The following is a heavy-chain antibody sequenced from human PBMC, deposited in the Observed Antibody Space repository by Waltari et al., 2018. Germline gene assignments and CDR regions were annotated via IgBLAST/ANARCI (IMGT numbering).Heavy chain of an antibody. CDR2: IFPWDTNT. D-gene: IGHD5-18*01. Sequence: EVQLEQSGAEVKKPGESLKISCNGSGYSFAKYWIGWVRQMPGKGLEWMGFIFPWDTNTKYSLYFQGQVTITADTSISTAYLQWSSLKASDTAIYFCARQNIHSYGYGYFDFWGQGTLVTVSS. CDR1: GYSFAKYW. J-gene: IGHJ4*02. V-gene: IGHV5-51*01. CDR3: ARQNIHSYGYGYFDF.